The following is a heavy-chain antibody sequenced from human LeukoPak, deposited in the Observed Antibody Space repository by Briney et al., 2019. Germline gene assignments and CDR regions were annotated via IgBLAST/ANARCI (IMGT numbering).Heavy chain of an antibody. CDR3: ATVKYSSSSDGYNWFDP. CDR2: FDPEDGET. Sequence: GASVKVSCKVSGYTHTELSMHWVRQAPGKGLEWMGGFDPEDGETIYAQKFQGRVTMTEDTSTDTAYMELSSLRSEDTAVYYCATVKYSSSSDGYNWFDPWGQGTLVTVSS. V-gene: IGHV1-24*01. D-gene: IGHD6-6*01. CDR1: GYTHTELS. J-gene: IGHJ5*02.